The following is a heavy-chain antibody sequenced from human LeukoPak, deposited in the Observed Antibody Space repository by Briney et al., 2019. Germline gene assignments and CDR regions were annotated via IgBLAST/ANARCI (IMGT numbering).Heavy chain of an antibody. V-gene: IGHV3-30*02. J-gene: IGHJ3*02. Sequence: GGSQRLSCAASGFTFSGSAMHWVRQAPGKGLEWVAFIRYDGSNKYYADSVKGRFTISRDNSKNTLYLQMNSLRAEDTAVYYCAKAHRYCSSTSCPPNAFDIWGQGTMVTVSS. CDR1: GFTFSGSA. CDR3: AKAHRYCSSTSCPPNAFDI. CDR2: IRYDGSNK. D-gene: IGHD2-2*01.